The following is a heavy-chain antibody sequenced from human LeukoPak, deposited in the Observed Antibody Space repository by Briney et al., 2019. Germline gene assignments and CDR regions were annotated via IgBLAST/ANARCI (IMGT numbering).Heavy chain of an antibody. J-gene: IGHJ4*02. D-gene: IGHD1-26*01. CDR2: INPNSGGT. CDR1: GYIFTGYY. V-gene: IGHV1-2*02. CDR3: VRGITVGVGATIGGY. Sequence: GASVKVSCKASGYIFTGYYMHWVRQAPGQGLEWMGWINPNSGGTNYAQRFQGRVTMTRDTSITSAYMELSRPRSDDTAVYYCVRGITVGVGATIGGYWGQGTLVTVSS.